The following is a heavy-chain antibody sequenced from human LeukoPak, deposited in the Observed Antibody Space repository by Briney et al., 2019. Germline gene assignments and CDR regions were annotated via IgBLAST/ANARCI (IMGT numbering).Heavy chain of an antibody. CDR1: GDSSSSSSYY. J-gene: IGHJ4*02. CDR2: IYYGGTT. V-gene: IGHV4-39*01. CDR3: ARHRIGTSYYYDSSGNPKLRYYFDY. Sequence: SETLSLTCTVSGDSSSSSSYYWGWIRQPPGEGLEWLGNIYYGGTTYYTPSLKGRITISLDTSKNQFSLKLTSVTAADTAVYYCARHRIGTSYYYDSSGNPKLRYYFDYWGQGTLVTVSS. D-gene: IGHD3-22*01.